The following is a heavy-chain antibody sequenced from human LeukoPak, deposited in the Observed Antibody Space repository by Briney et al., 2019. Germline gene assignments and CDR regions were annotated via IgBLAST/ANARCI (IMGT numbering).Heavy chain of an antibody. V-gene: IGHV3-21*01. CDR3: ARGRKPNYYDSRGYCYDY. CDR2: ISSSSSYI. J-gene: IGHJ4*02. D-gene: IGHD3-22*01. Sequence: PGGSLRLSCAASGFTFSRYSMNWVRQAPGKWLEWVSSISSSSSYIYYADSVKGRFTISRDNAKNSLYLQMNSLRAEDTAVYYCARGRKPNYYDSRGYCYDYWGQGTLVTVSS. CDR1: GFTFSRYS.